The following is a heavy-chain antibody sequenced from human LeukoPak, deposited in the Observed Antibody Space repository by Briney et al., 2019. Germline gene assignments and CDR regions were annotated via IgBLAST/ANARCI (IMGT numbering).Heavy chain of an antibody. D-gene: IGHD3-22*01. J-gene: IGHJ4*02. V-gene: IGHV1-69*13. CDR1: GGTFSSYA. CDR2: IIPIFGTA. Sequence: SVKVSCKASGGTFSSYAISWVRQAPGQGLEWMGGIIPIFGTANYAQKFQGRVTITADESTSTAYMELSSLRSEDTAVYYCARADHYYDGSGYLSYWGQGTLVTVSS. CDR3: ARADHYYDGSGYLSY.